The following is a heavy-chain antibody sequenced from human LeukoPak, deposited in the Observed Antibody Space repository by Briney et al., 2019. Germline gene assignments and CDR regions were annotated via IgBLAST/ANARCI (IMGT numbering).Heavy chain of an antibody. Sequence: ASVKVSCKSSAYKFTNYFITWVRQAPGQGLEWMGWISGYNGNTNYAQKFQGRVTMTTDTSTSTAYMDLRSLRSDDTAVYYCANQRSSSSWFVSRRLHDAFDIWGQGTMVTVSS. CDR2: ISGYNGNT. CDR1: AYKFTNYF. J-gene: IGHJ3*02. V-gene: IGHV1-18*01. CDR3: ANQRSSSSWFVSRRLHDAFDI. D-gene: IGHD6-13*01.